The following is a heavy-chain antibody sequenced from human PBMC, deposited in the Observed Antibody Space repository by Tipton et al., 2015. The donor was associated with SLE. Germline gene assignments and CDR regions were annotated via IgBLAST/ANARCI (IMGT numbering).Heavy chain of an antibody. V-gene: IGHV4-61*02. CDR1: GGSISSGSYY. J-gene: IGHJ3*02. CDR3: ATGGYPDAFDM. CDR2: IYTSGST. Sequence: TLSLTCTVSGGSISSGSYYWSWIRQPAGKGLEWIGRIYTSGSTNYNPSLKSRVTISVDTSKNQFSLKLSSVTAADTAVYYCATGGYPDAFDMWGQGTMVTVSS. D-gene: IGHD2-15*01.